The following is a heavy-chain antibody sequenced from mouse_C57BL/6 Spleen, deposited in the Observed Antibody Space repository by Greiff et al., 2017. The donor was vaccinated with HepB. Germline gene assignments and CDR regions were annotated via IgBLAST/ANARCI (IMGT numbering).Heavy chain of an antibody. CDR3: ARRYGSSPYYFDY. D-gene: IGHD1-1*01. J-gene: IGHJ2*01. CDR2: IDASDSYT. V-gene: IGHV1-50*01. CDR1: GYTFTSYW. Sequence: QVQLQQPGAELVKPGASVKLSCKASGYTFTSYWMQWVKQRPGQGLEWIGEIDASDSYTNYNQKFTGKATLTVDTSTSTAYMQLSSLKSEDSAVYYCARRYGSSPYYFDYWGQGTTLTVSS.